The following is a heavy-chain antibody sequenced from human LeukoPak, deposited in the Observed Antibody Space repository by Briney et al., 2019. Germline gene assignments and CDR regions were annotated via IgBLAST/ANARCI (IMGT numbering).Heavy chain of an antibody. D-gene: IGHD3-22*01. CDR3: AKNEGWVITMIVVVLYYFDY. CDR2: ISGSGGST. J-gene: IGHJ4*02. V-gene: IGHV3-23*01. CDR1: GFTFSSYA. Sequence: GGSLRLSCAASGFTFSSYALSWVRRPRGKGLEWVSAISGSGGSTYYADSVRGRFTFSRDNSKHTLYLQMRSRRAEETAVYYCAKNEGWVITMIVVVLYYFDYWGQGTLVTVSS.